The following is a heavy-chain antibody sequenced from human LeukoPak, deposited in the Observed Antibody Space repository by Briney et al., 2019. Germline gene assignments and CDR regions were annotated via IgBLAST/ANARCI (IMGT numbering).Heavy chain of an antibody. J-gene: IGHJ3*02. V-gene: IGHV4-39*01. CDR2: IYYSGSS. D-gene: IGHD3-10*01. CDR3: ARPLAGSRDAFDI. Sequence: PSETLSLTCTVSGDSISSSSYYWGWIRQPPGKGLEWIGNIYYSGSSYYNPSLKSRVTMSVDTPKNQFSLKLRSVTAADTAVYYCARPLAGSRDAFDIWGQGTMVTVSS. CDR1: GDSISSSSYY.